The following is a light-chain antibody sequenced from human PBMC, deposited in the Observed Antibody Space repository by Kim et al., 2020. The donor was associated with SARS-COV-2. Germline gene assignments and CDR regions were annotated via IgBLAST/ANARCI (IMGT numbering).Light chain of an antibody. CDR3: QSHTRGTLWV. V-gene: IGLV6-57*03. CDR2: QNN. CDR1: TGTVASNF. J-gene: IGLJ3*02. Sequence: NFMLTQPHSVSESPGKTVTLSCTRSTGTVASNFVQWYQRRPGSAPTLLIYQNNRRPSGVPDRFSGSIDRSSNSASLTISGLRTEDEGDYFCQSHTRGTLWVFGGGTKLTVL.